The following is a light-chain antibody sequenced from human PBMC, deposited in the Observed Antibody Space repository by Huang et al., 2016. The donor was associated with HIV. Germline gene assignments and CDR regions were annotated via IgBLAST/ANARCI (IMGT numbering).Light chain of an antibody. Sequence: EIVMTQSPATLSVSPGARATLPCRASQSVGSNLAGYQQKPGQAPRLHIYGASTRATDIPARFSGSESGTEFSLTISSLQSEDFAVYYCQQYNNWPPEYTFGQRTKLEIK. CDR3: QQYNNWPPEYT. CDR1: QSVGSN. V-gene: IGKV3-15*01. CDR2: GAS. J-gene: IGKJ2*01.